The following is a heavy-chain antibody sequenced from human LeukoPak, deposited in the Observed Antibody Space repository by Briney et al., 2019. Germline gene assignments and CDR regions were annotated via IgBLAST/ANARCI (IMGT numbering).Heavy chain of an antibody. Sequence: ASVKVSCKVSGYTLTELSMHWVRQPPGKGREWMGGFDSEDGETMYAQNFQGRVTMTEDTSTDTAFMELTSLRSEDTAVYFCTTVTLYDSSGNPMYNRFDPWGQGTLVTVSS. CDR2: FDSEDGET. V-gene: IGHV1-24*01. CDR1: GYTLTELS. J-gene: IGHJ5*02. CDR3: TTVTLYDSSGNPMYNRFDP. D-gene: IGHD3-22*01.